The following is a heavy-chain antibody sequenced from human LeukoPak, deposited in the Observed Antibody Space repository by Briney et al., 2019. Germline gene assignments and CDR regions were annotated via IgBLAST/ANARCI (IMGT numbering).Heavy chain of an antibody. V-gene: IGHV3-30*03. Sequence: PGGSLRLSCAASGFTFSSYGMHWVRQAPGKGLEWVAVISYDGSNKYYADSVKGRFTISRDNSKNTLYLQMNSLRAEDTAVYYCARELLDNYLDYWGQGTLVTVSS. CDR2: ISYDGSNK. CDR1: GFTFSSYG. J-gene: IGHJ4*02. D-gene: IGHD2-21*02. CDR3: ARELLDNYLDY.